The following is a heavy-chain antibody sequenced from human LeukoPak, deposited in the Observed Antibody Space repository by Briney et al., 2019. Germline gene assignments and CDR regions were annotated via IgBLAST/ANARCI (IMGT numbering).Heavy chain of an antibody. Sequence: ASVTVSCKASGYTFTGYYMHWVRQAPGQGLEWMGWINPNSGGTNYAQKFQGRVTITRDTSISTAYMELSRLRSDDTAVYYCARNLWQQLAALDYWGQGTLVTVSS. CDR1: GYTFTGYY. J-gene: IGHJ4*02. CDR3: ARNLWQQLAALDY. V-gene: IGHV1-2*02. CDR2: INPNSGGT. D-gene: IGHD6-13*01.